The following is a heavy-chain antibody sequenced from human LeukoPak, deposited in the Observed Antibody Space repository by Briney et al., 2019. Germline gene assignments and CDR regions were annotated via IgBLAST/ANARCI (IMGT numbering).Heavy chain of an antibody. Sequence: PGGSLRLSCAASGFTFNSYGMHWVRQAPGKGLEWVAFIRYDGSNKYYADSVKGRFTISRDNSKNTLYLQMNSLRAEDTAVYYCAKDRSNYEVIDYWGQGTLVTVSS. J-gene: IGHJ4*02. V-gene: IGHV3-30*02. CDR1: GFTFNSYG. CDR2: IRYDGSNK. CDR3: AKDRSNYEVIDY. D-gene: IGHD4-11*01.